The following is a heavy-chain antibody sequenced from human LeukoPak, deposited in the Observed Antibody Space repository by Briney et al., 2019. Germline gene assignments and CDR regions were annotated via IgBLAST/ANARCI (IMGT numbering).Heavy chain of an antibody. CDR2: IVHGDSET. Sequence: GASLQISAKGAGFIFSTYWIGRGRQMPPKGLVGGGIIVHGDSETRYRPSFQGQVTISADKSTHTAYLQWSSLKASDTAMYYCARRVCSAGNCAYDYWGQGTPVTVSS. J-gene: IGHJ4*02. CDR1: GFIFSTYW. D-gene: IGHD2-15*01. V-gene: IGHV5-51*01. CDR3: ARRVCSAGNCAYDY.